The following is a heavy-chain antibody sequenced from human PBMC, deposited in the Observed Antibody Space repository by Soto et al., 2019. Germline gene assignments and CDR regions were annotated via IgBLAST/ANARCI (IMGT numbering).Heavy chain of an antibody. CDR2: VYATGTT. CDR1: GASISGFY. D-gene: IGHD1-26*01. CDR3: VRDGAKTLRDWFDP. V-gene: IGHV4-4*07. Sequence: SETLSLTCTVSGASISGFYWSWIRKSAGKGLEWIGRVYATGTTDYNPSLKSRVMMSVDTSKKQFSLKLRSVTAADAAVYYCVRDGAKTLRDWFDPWGQGISVTVSS. J-gene: IGHJ5*02.